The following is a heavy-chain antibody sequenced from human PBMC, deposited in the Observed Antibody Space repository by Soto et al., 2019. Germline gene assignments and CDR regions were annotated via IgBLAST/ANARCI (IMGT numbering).Heavy chain of an antibody. V-gene: IGHV1-2*02. CDR1: GYY. J-gene: IGHJ6*02. CDR3: ASIVSGATTALDYYYGMDV. Sequence: GYYMHWVRQAPGQGLEWMGWINPNSGGTNYAQKFQGRVTMTRDTSISTAYMELSRLRSDDTAVYYCASIVSGATTALDYYYGMDVWGQGTTVTVSS. CDR2: INPNSGGT. D-gene: IGHD1-26*01.